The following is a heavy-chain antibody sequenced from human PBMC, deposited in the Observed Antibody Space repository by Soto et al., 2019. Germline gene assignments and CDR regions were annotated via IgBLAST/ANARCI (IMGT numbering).Heavy chain of an antibody. CDR2: IIPIFGTA. D-gene: IGHD3-10*01. V-gene: IGHV1-69*13. Sequence: ASVKVSCKASGGTFSSYAISWVRQAPGQGLEWMGGIIPIFGTANYAQKFQGRVTITADESTSTAYMELSSLRSEDTAVYYCARARITMVRGAYYYYYYGMDVWGQGTTVTVSS. J-gene: IGHJ6*02. CDR1: GGTFSSYA. CDR3: ARARITMVRGAYYYYYYGMDV.